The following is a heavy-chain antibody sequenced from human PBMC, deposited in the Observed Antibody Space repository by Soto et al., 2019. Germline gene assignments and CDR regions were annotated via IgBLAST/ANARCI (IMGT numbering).Heavy chain of an antibody. CDR1: GGSISSGVCY. D-gene: IGHD5-12*01. Sequence: PSETLSLTCTVSGGSISSGVCYSSWIRQHPGKGLEWIGYIYSSGSTYYNPSLKSRVSISVDTSKNQFSLKLSSVTAADTAVYYCARDDGSGYGFDYWGQGTLVTVSS. CDR3: ARDDGSGYGFDY. V-gene: IGHV4-31*03. CDR2: IYSSGST. J-gene: IGHJ4*02.